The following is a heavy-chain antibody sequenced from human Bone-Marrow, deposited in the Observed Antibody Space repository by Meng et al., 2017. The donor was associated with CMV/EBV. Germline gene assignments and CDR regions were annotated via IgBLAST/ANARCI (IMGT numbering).Heavy chain of an antibody. CDR1: GYTFSSHG. D-gene: IGHD3-9*01. J-gene: IGHJ4*02. CDR2: ISPYNGNA. V-gene: IGHV1-18*01. CDR3: ARVARRFTIFYPY. Sequence: ASVKVSCTASGYTFSSHGTSWVRQAPGQGLEWMGWISPYNGNAKYAQNLQGRVTMTTDTSTSKAYMELRSLRSDDTAVYYCARVARRFTIFYPYWGQGTLVTVPS.